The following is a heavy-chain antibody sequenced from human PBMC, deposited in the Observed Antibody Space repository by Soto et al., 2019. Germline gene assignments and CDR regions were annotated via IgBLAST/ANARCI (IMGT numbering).Heavy chain of an antibody. Sequence: ASETLSLTCAVYGGSFSGYYWSWIRQPPGKGLEWIGEINHSGSTNYNPSLKSRVTISVDTSKNQFSLKLSSVTAADTAVYYCASRPTDIAADHFDYWGQGTLVTVSS. CDR3: ASRPTDIAADHFDY. CDR1: GGSFSGYY. CDR2: INHSGST. J-gene: IGHJ4*02. V-gene: IGHV4-34*01. D-gene: IGHD6-13*01.